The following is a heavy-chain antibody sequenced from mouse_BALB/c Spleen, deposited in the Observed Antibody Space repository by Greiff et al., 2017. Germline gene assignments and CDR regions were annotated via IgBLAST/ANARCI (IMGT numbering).Heavy chain of an antibody. CDR2: IYPSDSYT. Sequence: VKLQQPGAELVRPGASVKLSCKASGYTFTSYWINWVKQRPGQGLEWIGNIYPSDSYTNYNQKFKDKATLTVDKSSSTAYMQLSSPTSEDSAVYYCTRDRYWFAYWGQGTLVTVSA. V-gene: IGHV1-69*02. CDR3: TRDRYWFAY. J-gene: IGHJ3*01. CDR1: GYTFTSYW. D-gene: IGHD2-14*01.